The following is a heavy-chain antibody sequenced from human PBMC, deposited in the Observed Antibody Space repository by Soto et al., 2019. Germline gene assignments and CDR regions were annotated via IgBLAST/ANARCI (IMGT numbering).Heavy chain of an antibody. CDR1: GFTFSSYG. V-gene: IGHV3-33*01. D-gene: IGHD2-15*01. CDR3: ARGYCSGGSCYVTTLDY. J-gene: IGHJ4*02. CDR2: IWYDGSNK. Sequence: QVQLVESGGGVVQPGRSLRLSCAASGFTFSSYGMHWVRQAPGKGLEWGAVIWYDGSNKYYADSVKGRFTISRDNSKNTLYLQMNSLRAEDTAVYYCARGYCSGGSCYVTTLDYWGQGTLVTVSS.